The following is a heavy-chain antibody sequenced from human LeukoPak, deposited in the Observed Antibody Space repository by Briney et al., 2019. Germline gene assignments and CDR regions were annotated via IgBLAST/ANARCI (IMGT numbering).Heavy chain of an antibody. CDR2: IYYSGST. CDR3: ARPYCSSTSCYTGGWFDP. J-gene: IGHJ5*02. D-gene: IGHD2-2*02. V-gene: IGHV4-39*01. Sequence: SETLSLTCTVSGGSISSSSYYWGWIRQPPGKGLEWIGRIYYSGSTYYNPSLKSRVTISVDTSKNQFSLKLSFVTAADTAVYYCARPYCSSTSCYTGGWFDPWGQGTLVTVSS. CDR1: GGSISSSSYY.